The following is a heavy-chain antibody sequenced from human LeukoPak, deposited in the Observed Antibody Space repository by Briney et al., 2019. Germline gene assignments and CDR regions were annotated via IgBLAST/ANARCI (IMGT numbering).Heavy chain of an antibody. CDR1: GFTFSSYA. J-gene: IGHJ4*02. V-gene: IGHV3-23*01. CDR3: AKIPDVSDY. CDR2: IGASGDSI. Sequence: GGSLRLSCAVPGFTFSSYAMIWVRQAPGRGLVWVSSIGASGDSIYYTDSVKGRFTISRDNSKNTLYLQMSSLRVEDTAVYYCAKIPDVSDYWGQGTLVTVSS. D-gene: IGHD5/OR15-5a*01.